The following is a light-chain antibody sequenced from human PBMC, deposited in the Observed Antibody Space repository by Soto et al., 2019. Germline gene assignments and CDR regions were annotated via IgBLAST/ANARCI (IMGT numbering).Light chain of an antibody. V-gene: IGKV1-5*03. Sequence: DIQMTQSPSTLSASVGDRVTITCRASHSISKWLAWYQHKPGQAPKLLIYKASILRSGVPSRFSGSGSETDFTLSINSLQPDDFATYYCQQFSSHSSTFGQGTKLEIK. CDR1: HSISKW. CDR2: KAS. CDR3: QQFSSHSST. J-gene: IGKJ2*01.